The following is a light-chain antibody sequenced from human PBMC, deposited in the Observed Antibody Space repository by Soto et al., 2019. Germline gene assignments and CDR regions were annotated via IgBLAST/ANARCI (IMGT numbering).Light chain of an antibody. V-gene: IGLV2-14*01. Sequence: QSVLTQPASVSGSPGQSITISCTGSSSDVGSYKYVSWYQQHPGKAPKLMIYEVSNRPSGVSNRFSGSKSGNTASLTISGLQAEDEADYYCSSHTSSSTDYVFGTGTKVTVL. CDR1: SSDVGSYKY. CDR2: EVS. J-gene: IGLJ1*01. CDR3: SSHTSSSTDYV.